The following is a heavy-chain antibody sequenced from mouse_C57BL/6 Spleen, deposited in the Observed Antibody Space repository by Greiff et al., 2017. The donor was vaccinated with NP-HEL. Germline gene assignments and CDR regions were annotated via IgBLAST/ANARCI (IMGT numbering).Heavy chain of an antibody. J-gene: IGHJ2*01. CDR1: GFTFSDYY. V-gene: IGHV5-16*01. CDR3: ARDRCYFDY. CDR2: INYDGSST. D-gene: IGHD2-14*01. Sequence: EVMLVESEGGLVQPGSSMKLSCTASGFTFSDYYMAWVRQVPEKGLEWVANINYDGSSTYYLDSLKSRFIISRDNAKNILYLQMSSLKSEDTATYYCARDRCYFDYWGQGTTLTVSS.